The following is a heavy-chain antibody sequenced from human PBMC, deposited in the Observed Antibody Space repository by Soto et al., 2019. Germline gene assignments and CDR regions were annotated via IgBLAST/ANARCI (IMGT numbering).Heavy chain of an antibody. CDR2: IYYSGST. CDR3: ARMGAAGTPFNWFDP. D-gene: IGHD6-13*01. V-gene: IGHV4-59*01. CDR1: GGSISSYY. Sequence: SETLSLTCTVSGGSISSYYWSWIRQPPGKGLEWIGYIYYSGSTNYNPSLKSRVTISVDTSKNQFSLKLSSVTAADTAVYYCARMGAAGTPFNWFDPWGQGTLVTVS. J-gene: IGHJ5*02.